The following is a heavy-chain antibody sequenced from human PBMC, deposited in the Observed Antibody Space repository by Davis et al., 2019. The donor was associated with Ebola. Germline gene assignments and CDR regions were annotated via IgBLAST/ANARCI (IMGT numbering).Heavy chain of an antibody. Sequence: ESLKISCTASGFTFGDYAMSWVRQPPGKGLEWIGEINHSGSTNYNPSLKSRVTISVETSKNQFSLKLSSVTAADTAVYYCARGWDSSGWQNWGQGTLVTVSS. V-gene: IGHV4-34*01. CDR1: GFTFGDYA. D-gene: IGHD6-19*01. CDR3: ARGWDSSGWQN. J-gene: IGHJ4*02. CDR2: INHSGST.